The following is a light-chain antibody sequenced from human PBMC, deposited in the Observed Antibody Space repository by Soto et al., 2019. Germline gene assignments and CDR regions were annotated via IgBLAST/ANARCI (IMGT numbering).Light chain of an antibody. V-gene: IGKV3-15*01. CDR1: QCVSSN. J-gene: IGKJ1*01. CDR3: QQYNNWPGGT. CDR2: GAS. Sequence: EIVMTQSPATLSVSPGERATLSCRASQCVSSNLAWYQQKPGQAPRLLIYGASTRATGIPARFSGSGSGTEFTLTISSLQSEDFAVYYCQQYNNWPGGTFGQGTKVEIK.